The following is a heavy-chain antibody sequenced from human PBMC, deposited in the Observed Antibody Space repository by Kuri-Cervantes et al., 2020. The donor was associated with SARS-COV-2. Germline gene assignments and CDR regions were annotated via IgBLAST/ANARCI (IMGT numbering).Heavy chain of an antibody. CDR3: ARSQVVRHLDWSSELSYRYYMDV. D-gene: IGHD3-9*01. V-gene: IGHV4-38-2*01. Sequence: GSLRLSCAVSGYSISSGYYWGWIRQPPGKGLEWIGSIYYSGSTNYNPSLKSRVTISTDTSKNQFSLRLNSVTAADTAVYFCARSQVVRHLDWSSELSYRYYMDVWGKGTTVTVSS. CDR2: IYYSGST. J-gene: IGHJ6*04. CDR1: GYSISSGYY.